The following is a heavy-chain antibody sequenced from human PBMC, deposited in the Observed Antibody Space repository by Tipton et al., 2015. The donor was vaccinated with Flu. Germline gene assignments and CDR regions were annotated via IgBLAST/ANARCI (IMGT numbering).Heavy chain of an antibody. CDR3: ARHTGDSVRGIVDY. V-gene: IGHV4-38-2*01. D-gene: IGHD3-10*02. CDR2: IYHSGST. CDR1: GYSISSGYY. Sequence: LRLSCAASGYSISSGYYWGWIRQPPGKGLEWIGSIYHSGSTYYNPSLKSRVTISVDTSKNQFSLKLSSVTAADTAVYYCARHTGDSVRGIVDYWGQGTLVTVSS. J-gene: IGHJ4*02.